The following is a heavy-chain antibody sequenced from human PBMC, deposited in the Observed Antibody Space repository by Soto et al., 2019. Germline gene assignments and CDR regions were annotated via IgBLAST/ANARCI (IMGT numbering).Heavy chain of an antibody. CDR1: GGSISSGDYY. J-gene: IGHJ5*02. D-gene: IGHD3-22*01. CDR2: IYHTGST. Sequence: SDTLSLTCTVSGGSISSGDYYWSWIRQPPGKGLEWIGYIYHTGSTYYNPSLKSRVTISVDTSKNQFSLKLTSVTAADTAVYYCAREYYYDSSGTPPPFDPWGQGTPVTVSS. CDR3: AREYYYDSSGTPPPFDP. V-gene: IGHV4-30-4*02.